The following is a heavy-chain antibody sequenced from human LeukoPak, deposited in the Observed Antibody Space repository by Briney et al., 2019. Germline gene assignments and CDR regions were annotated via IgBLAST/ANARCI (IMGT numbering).Heavy chain of an antibody. Sequence: SLRLSCAASGFSFRSYEMNWLRQAPGEGLEWVSQISGSGNIIYYADSVKGRFSISRDNAKNSLYLQMNSPRAEDTAVYYCAREGPYDGSDGDAFDIWGQGTMVTVSS. CDR3: AREGPYDGSDGDAFDI. CDR1: GFSFRSYE. D-gene: IGHD3-22*01. J-gene: IGHJ3*02. CDR2: ISGSGNII. V-gene: IGHV3-48*03.